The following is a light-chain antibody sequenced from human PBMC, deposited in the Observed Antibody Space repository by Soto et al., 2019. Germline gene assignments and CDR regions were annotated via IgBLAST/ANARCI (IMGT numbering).Light chain of an antibody. CDR3: CSYAGSSPVV. V-gene: IGLV2-23*01. J-gene: IGLJ2*01. CDR2: EGS. Sequence: QSALTQPASVSGSPGQSITISCTGTSSDVGSYNLVSWYQQHPGKAPKLMIYEGSKRPSGVSNRFSGSKSGNTDSLTISGLQAEDEADYYCCSYAGSSPVVFGAGTKVTVL. CDR1: SSDVGSYNL.